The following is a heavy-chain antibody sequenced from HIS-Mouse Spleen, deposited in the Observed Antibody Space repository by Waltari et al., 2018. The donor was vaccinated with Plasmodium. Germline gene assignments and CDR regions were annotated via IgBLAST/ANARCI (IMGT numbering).Heavy chain of an antibody. CDR2: ISYDGSKK. Sequence: QVQLVESGGGVVQPGRSLSLSCAASGFTFSSYGMHWFRQAPGKGREWVAVISYDGSKKYYADAGKGRFTISRDNSKNTLYLQMNSLRAEDTAVYYCAKILSYSSSPEDYWGQGTLVTVSS. CDR3: AKILSYSSSPEDY. D-gene: IGHD6-6*01. J-gene: IGHJ4*02. CDR1: GFTFSSYG. V-gene: IGHV3-30*18.